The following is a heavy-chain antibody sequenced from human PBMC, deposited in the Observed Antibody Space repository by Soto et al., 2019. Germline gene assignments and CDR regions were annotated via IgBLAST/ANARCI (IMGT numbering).Heavy chain of an antibody. V-gene: IGHV4-31*03. J-gene: IGHJ5*01. D-gene: IGHD2-15*01. CDR1: GDSISRGGYY. Sequence: QVQLQESGPGLVKPSQTLSLTCSVSGDSISRGGYYYNWIRQLPGKGLEWSGYIYHSGSTNYNPSRLSRFTISADASKNHVALEWTSVTAADTAVYYSVRGVAGGYGLGWVDRWGQGTLVTVSS. CDR3: VRGVAGGYGLGWVDR. CDR2: IYHSGST.